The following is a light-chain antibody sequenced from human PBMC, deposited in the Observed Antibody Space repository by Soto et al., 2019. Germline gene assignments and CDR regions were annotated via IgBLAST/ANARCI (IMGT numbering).Light chain of an antibody. J-gene: IGKJ2*01. Sequence: EIVMTQSPATLSVSPGERATLSCRASQSVSSNLAWYQQKPGQAPTLLIYGASARASGIPARFSGSGSGTEFTLTISSLQSEDFAVYYCQHYNNWPLTFGQGTKLEIK. CDR2: GAS. CDR1: QSVSSN. CDR3: QHYNNWPLT. V-gene: IGKV3-15*01.